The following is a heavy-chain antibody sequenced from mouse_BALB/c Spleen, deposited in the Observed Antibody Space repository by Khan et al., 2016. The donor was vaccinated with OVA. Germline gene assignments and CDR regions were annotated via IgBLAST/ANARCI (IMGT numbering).Heavy chain of an antibody. J-gene: IGHJ4*01. CDR3: ARHQFPLSMDS. Sequence: QVQLKESGPDLVAPSQSLSITCSVSGFSLTSFAIHWVRQPPGKGLEWLVVIWSDGRTTYNSSLKSRLSISKDNSKGQVFLKINSLQTDDTAMYYCARHQFPLSMDSWGQGTSVTVSS. CDR1: GFSLTSFA. CDR2: IWSDGRT. V-gene: IGHV2-6-2*01.